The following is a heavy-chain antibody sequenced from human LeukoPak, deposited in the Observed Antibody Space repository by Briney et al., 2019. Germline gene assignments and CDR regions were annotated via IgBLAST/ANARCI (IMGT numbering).Heavy chain of an antibody. CDR1: GYTLTELS. CDR3: ATGTGEIGSSWGYFDY. Sequence: GASVKVSCKVSGYTLTELSMHWVRQAPGKGLEWMGGFDPEDGETIYAQKFQGRVTMTEDTSTDTAYMELSSLRSEDTAVYYCATGTGEIGSSWGYFDYWGQGTLVTVSS. CDR2: FDPEDGET. V-gene: IGHV1-24*01. D-gene: IGHD6-13*01. J-gene: IGHJ4*02.